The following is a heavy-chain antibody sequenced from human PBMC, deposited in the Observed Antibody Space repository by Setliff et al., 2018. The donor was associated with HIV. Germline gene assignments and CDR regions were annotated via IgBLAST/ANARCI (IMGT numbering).Heavy chain of an antibody. Sequence: SETLSLTCAVSGYSISSGYYWGWIRQPPGRGLEWIGNIYHSGGTHYNPSLRSRVTISVDTSKNHFSLKLSSVTAEDTAVFYCARVPFTTGFDYWGQGILVTVSS. V-gene: IGHV4-38-2*01. CDR2: IYHSGGT. CDR1: GYSISSGYY. J-gene: IGHJ4*02. D-gene: IGHD3-3*01. CDR3: ARVPFTTGFDY.